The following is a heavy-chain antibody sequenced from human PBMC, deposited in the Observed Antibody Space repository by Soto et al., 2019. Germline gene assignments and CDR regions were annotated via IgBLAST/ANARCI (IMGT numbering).Heavy chain of an antibody. CDR2: VFWNDDK. V-gene: IGHV2-5*01. Sequence: QITLKESGPPLVKPTQTLTLTCTFSGFSFGVSGVGVGWIRQPPGRALEWLGLVFWNDDKRYSPSLESRLTLTKDTSNNQVVLTVTNLDPGDTGTYYCARAYTYDFDHWGQGTLVTVSS. D-gene: IGHD2-21*01. CDR1: GFSFGVSGVG. CDR3: ARAYTYDFDH. J-gene: IGHJ4*02.